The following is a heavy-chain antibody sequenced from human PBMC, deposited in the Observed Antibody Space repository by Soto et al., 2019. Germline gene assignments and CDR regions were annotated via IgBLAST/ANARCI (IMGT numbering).Heavy chain of an antibody. CDR3: ARGEQYSGRIFDY. D-gene: IGHD1-26*01. J-gene: IGHJ4*01. CDR1: EGSVANNSTA. V-gene: IGHV6-1*01. CDR2: TYYRSKWYY. Sequence: MSATCAITEGSVANNSTAWCWVKQSTSRGLEWLGRTYYRSKWYYEYAVSVRGRITINPDTSKNQYSLQLNSVTPEDTAVYFCARGEQYSGRIFDYWGQGTLVTVSS.